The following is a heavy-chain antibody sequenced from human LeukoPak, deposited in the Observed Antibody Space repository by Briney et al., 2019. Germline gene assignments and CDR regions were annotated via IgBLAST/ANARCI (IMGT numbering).Heavy chain of an antibody. V-gene: IGHV3-74*01. D-gene: IGHD6-19*01. CDR2: INNDGSST. CDR1: GFTFSTYW. Sequence: GGSLRLSCAASGFTFSTYWMHWVRQAPGKGLVWVSRINNDGSSTNYADSVKGRFTISRDNAKNTLFLQMNSLRAEDTAVYYCARIPYSSGAIDYWGQGNPVTVSS. J-gene: IGHJ4*02. CDR3: ARIPYSSGAIDY.